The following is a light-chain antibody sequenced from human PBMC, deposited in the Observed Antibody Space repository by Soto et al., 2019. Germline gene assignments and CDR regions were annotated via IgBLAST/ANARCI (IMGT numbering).Light chain of an antibody. CDR1: QIVSSN. CDR3: QQYNNRPPEEIT. V-gene: IGKV3-15*01. J-gene: IGKJ5*01. Sequence: EIVLTQSPATLSVSPGERATLSCRASQIVSSNLSWYQQKPGQAPRLLIYGASTRATGIPASVSGSGSGTEFTLTISSLQSVDFAVYYFQQYNNRPPEEITFGQGTQREIK. CDR2: GAS.